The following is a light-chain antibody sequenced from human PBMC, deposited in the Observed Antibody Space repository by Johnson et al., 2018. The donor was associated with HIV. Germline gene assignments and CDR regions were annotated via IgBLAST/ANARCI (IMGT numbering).Light chain of an antibody. Sequence: QSVLTQPPSVSAPPGQKVTISCSGSSSNIGNNLASWYQQLPGTAPKLLIYANNKRPSGIPDRFSGSKSGTSATLGITGLQTGDEADYYCVTWDSRLSSGVLGTGTKVTVL. CDR3: VTWDSRLSSGV. J-gene: IGLJ1*01. CDR1: SSNIGNNL. CDR2: ANN. V-gene: IGLV1-51*02.